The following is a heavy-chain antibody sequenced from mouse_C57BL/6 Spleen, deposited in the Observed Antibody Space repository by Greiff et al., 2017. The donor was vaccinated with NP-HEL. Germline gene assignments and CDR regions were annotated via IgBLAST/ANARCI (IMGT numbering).Heavy chain of an antibody. V-gene: IGHV8-12*01. CDR3: ARRAKYGSSYVFDY. CDR2: IYWDDDK. D-gene: IGHD1-1*01. CDR1: GFSLSTSGMG. Sequence: QVTLKESGPGILQSSQTLSLTCSFSGFSLSTSGMGVSWIRQPSGKGLEWLAHIYWDDDKRYNPSLKSRLTISKDTSRNQVFLKITSVDTADTATYYCARRAKYGSSYVFDYWGQGTTLTVSS. J-gene: IGHJ2*01.